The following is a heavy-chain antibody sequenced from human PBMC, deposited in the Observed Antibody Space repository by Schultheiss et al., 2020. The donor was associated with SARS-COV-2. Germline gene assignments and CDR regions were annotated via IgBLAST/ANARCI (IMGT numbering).Heavy chain of an antibody. CDR2: INHSGST. V-gene: IGHV4-34*01. Sequence: SQTLSLTCAVYGGSFSDHYWSWIRQHPGKGLEWIGEINHSGSTNYNPSLKSRVTISVDTSKNQFSLKLSSVTAADTAVYYCARGRIRSSWTNWFDPWGQGTLVTVSS. J-gene: IGHJ5*02. CDR3: ARGRIRSSWTNWFDP. D-gene: IGHD6-13*01. CDR1: GGSFSDHY.